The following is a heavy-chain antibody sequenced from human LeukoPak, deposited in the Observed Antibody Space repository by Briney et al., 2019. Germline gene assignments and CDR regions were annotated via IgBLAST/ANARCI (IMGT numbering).Heavy chain of an antibody. D-gene: IGHD3-10*01. CDR1: GGSISSSSYS. V-gene: IGHV4-30-2*01. Sequence: SETLSLTCTVSGGSISSSSYSWGWIRQPPGKGLEWIGYIYHSGSTYYNPSLKSRVTISVDRSKNQFSLKLSSVTAADTAVYYCARGPRSPQIQYGLMREYYFDYWGQGTLVTVSS. CDR2: IYHSGST. J-gene: IGHJ4*02. CDR3: ARGPRSPQIQYGLMREYYFDY.